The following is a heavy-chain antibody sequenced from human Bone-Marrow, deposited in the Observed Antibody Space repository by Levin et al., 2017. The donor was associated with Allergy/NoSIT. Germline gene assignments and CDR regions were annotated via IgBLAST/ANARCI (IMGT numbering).Heavy chain of an antibody. CDR2: ITWNGDGA. CDR3: ARTATSSPNYCDY. J-gene: IGHJ4*02. Sequence: GGSLRLSCAASGFTFDDFGMSWVRQAPGKGLEWISGITWNGDGAYYADSVKGRFTTSRDNARNSLYLQMDSLRVEDTALYFCARTATSSPNYCDYWGQGTLVTVSS. CDR1: GFTFDDFG. V-gene: IGHV3-20*04. D-gene: IGHD2-21*02.